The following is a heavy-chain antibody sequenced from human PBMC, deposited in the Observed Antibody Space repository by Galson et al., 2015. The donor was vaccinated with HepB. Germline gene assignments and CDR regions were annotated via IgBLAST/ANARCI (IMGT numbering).Heavy chain of an antibody. D-gene: IGHD2/OR15-2a*01. V-gene: IGHV3-33*01. Sequence: SLRLSCAASGAASGSTFSRHGMHWVRQAPGKGLERVALIWFDGSKKYHAEYLKGRFTISRDNSKNMLYLQMNSLGAEDTAMYYCARYLGDYYGFDIWGQGTMVIVFS. CDR2: IWFDGSKK. J-gene: IGHJ3*02. CDR1: GSTFSRHG. CDR3: ARYLGDYYGFDI.